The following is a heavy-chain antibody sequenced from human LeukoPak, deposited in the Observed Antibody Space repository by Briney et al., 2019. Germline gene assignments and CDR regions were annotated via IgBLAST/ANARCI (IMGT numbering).Heavy chain of an antibody. Sequence: ASVKVSCKASGGTFSSYAISWVRQAPGQGLEWMGGIIPIFGTANYAQKFQGRVTITADESTSTAYMGLSSLRSEDTAVYYCARETTGGISFDYWGQGTLVTVSS. D-gene: IGHD1-14*01. J-gene: IGHJ4*02. CDR2: IIPIFGTA. CDR3: ARETTGGISFDY. CDR1: GGTFSSYA. V-gene: IGHV1-69*13.